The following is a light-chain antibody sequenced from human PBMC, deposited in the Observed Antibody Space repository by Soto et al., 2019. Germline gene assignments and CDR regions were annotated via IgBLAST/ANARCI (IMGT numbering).Light chain of an antibody. CDR1: SSDVGAYYY. J-gene: IGLJ1*01. CDR2: EVS. V-gene: IGLV2-14*01. Sequence: QSALTQTASVAGSHGPAITISGTGTSSDVGAYYYVSWYQQHPAKAPKLMIYEVSNRPSGVSYRFSGSKSGNTASLSISGLQAEDEADYYCRSYTTSSTYVFGTGTQLTVL. CDR3: RSYTTSSTYV.